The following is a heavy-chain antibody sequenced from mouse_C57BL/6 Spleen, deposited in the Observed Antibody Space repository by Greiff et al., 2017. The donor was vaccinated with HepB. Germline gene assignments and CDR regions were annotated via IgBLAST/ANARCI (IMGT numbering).Heavy chain of an antibody. CDR3: ARNGYYEGYAMDY. CDR1: GYTFTDYY. J-gene: IGHJ4*01. D-gene: IGHD2-3*01. V-gene: IGHV1-76*01. CDR2: IYPGSGNT. Sequence: QVQLQQSGAELVRPGASVKLSCKASGYTFTDYYINWVKQRPGQGLEWIARIYPGSGNTYYNEKFKGKATLTAEKSSSTAYMQLSSLTSEDSAVYFCARNGYYEGYAMDYWGQGTSVTVSS.